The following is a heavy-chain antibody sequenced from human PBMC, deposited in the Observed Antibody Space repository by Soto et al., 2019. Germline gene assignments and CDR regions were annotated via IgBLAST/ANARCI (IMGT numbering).Heavy chain of an antibody. CDR2: IYYSGST. Sequence: PSETLSLTCTVSGGSISSYYWSWIRQPPGKGLEWIGYIYYSGSTNYNPSLKSRVTISVDTSKNQFSLKLSSVTAADTAVYYCARDGVSYSYENYFDYWGQGTLVTVSS. D-gene: IGHD5-18*01. J-gene: IGHJ4*02. CDR1: GGSISSYY. V-gene: IGHV4-59*01. CDR3: ARDGVSYSYENYFDY.